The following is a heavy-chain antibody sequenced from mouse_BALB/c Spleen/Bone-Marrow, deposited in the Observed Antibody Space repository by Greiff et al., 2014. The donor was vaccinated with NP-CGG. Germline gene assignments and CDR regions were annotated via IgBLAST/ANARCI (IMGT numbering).Heavy chain of an antibody. CDR3: ARGTTVVGDY. V-gene: IGHV1-14*01. CDR1: GYTFTCYV. CDR2: INPFNDGI. Sequence: VHVKQSGPELVKPGASVKMSCMASGYTFTCYVMHWVKQKPGQGLEWIGYINPFNDGIEYNEKFKVKATLTSDKSSSTAYMELSSLTSEDSAVYYCARGTTVVGDYWGQGTTLTVSS. J-gene: IGHJ2*01. D-gene: IGHD1-1*01.